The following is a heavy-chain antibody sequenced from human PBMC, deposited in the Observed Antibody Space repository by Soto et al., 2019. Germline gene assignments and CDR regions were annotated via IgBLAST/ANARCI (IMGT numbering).Heavy chain of an antibody. V-gene: IGHV2-5*02. CDR2: IYWDDDK. CDR1: GFSLSTSGVG. D-gene: IGHD6-13*01. J-gene: IGHJ4*02. Sequence: SGPTLVNPTQTLTLTCTFSGFSLSTSGVGVGWIRQPPGKALEWLALIYWDDDKRYSPSLKSRLTITKDTSKNQVVLTMTNMDPVDTATYYCANRRDFLIAAADTFNYWGQGTLVTVSS. CDR3: ANRRDFLIAAADTFNY.